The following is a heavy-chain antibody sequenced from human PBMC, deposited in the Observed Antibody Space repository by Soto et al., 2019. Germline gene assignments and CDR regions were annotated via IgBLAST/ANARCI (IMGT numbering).Heavy chain of an antibody. CDR2: IYYSGST. Sequence: SETLSLTCTVSGGSISSYYWSWIRQPPGKGLEWIGYIYYSGSTNYHPSLKSRVTISVDTSKNQFSLKLSSVTAADTAVYYCARSYTYYDFWSGYSPGYYYGMDVWGQGTTVTVSS. J-gene: IGHJ6*02. D-gene: IGHD3-3*01. CDR1: GGSISSYY. CDR3: ARSYTYYDFWSGYSPGYYYGMDV. V-gene: IGHV4-59*01.